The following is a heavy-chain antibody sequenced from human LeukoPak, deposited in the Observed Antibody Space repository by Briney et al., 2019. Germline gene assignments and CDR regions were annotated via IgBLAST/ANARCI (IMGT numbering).Heavy chain of an antibody. Sequence: SETLSLTCAVYGRSFSGYYWSWIRQPPGKGLEWIGEINHSGSTNYNPSLKSRVTISVDTSKNQFSLKLSSVTAADTAVYYCARATVYYDFWSGYSSWFDPWGQGTLVTVSS. V-gene: IGHV4-34*01. D-gene: IGHD3-3*01. CDR3: ARATVYYDFWSGYSSWFDP. CDR2: INHSGST. CDR1: GRSFSGYY. J-gene: IGHJ5*02.